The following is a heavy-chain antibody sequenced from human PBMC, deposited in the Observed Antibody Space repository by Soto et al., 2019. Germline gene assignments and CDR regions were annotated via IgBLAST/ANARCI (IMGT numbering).Heavy chain of an antibody. V-gene: IGHV3-48*03. J-gene: IGHJ4*02. Sequence: EAQLVESGGGLIQPGESLRLSCVVSGLTFGSSAMNWVRQTPEKGLEWIAFITPTASATYYADSVKGRFTISRDNARTSLYLQMDNLRAEDTAVYYCARGRDHCFDYWSQGTLVTVSS. CDR3: ARGRDHCFDY. CDR1: GLTFGSSA. CDR2: ITPTASAT.